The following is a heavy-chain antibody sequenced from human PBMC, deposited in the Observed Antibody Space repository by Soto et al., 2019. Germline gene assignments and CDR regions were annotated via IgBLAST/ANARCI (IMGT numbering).Heavy chain of an antibody. CDR2: IYPGDSDT. D-gene: IGHD2-21*01. J-gene: IGHJ3*02. CDR1: GYSFTSYW. CDR3: ARFDIVVVPDAFDI. V-gene: IGHV5-51*01. Sequence: DSLMISCKGSGYSFTSYWIGWVRQMPGKGMEWMGIIYPGDSDTRYSPSFQGQVTISADKSISTAYLQWSSLKASDTAMYYCARFDIVVVPDAFDIWGQGXMVTVSS.